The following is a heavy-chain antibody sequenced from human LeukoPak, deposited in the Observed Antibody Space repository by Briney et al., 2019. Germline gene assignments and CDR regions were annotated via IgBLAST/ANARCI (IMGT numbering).Heavy chain of an antibody. CDR3: AKAVAGLNYFDY. Sequence: GRSLRLSCAASGFTFSSYAMHWVRQAPGKGLEWVAVISYDGSNKYYADSVKGRFTISRDNSKNTLYLQMNSLRAEDTAVYYCAKAVAGLNYFDYRGQGTLVTVSS. CDR1: GFTFSSYA. D-gene: IGHD6-19*01. J-gene: IGHJ4*02. V-gene: IGHV3-30-3*01. CDR2: ISYDGSNK.